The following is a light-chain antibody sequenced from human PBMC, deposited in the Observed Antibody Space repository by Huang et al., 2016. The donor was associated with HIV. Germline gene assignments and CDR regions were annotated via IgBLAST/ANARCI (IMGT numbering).Light chain of an antibody. CDR1: QSINSW. V-gene: IGKV1-5*01. Sequence: DIQMTQSPSTLSASVGDRVTITCRASQSINSWLAWYQQKPGKAPKLLIFDASSLDSGVPSRFSGSGYVTEFTLTISGLQPDNFATYYCQQYNTYPYTFGQGTKLEIK. J-gene: IGKJ2*01. CDR2: DAS. CDR3: QQYNTYPYT.